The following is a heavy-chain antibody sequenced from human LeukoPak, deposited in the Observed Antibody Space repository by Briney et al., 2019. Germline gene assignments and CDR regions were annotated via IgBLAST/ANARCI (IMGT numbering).Heavy chain of an antibody. CDR3: AKDFGQYCSGGSCYNWFDP. V-gene: IGHV3-30*02. D-gene: IGHD2-15*01. J-gene: IGHJ5*02. Sequence: PGGSLRLSCAASGFTFSSYGMHWVRQAPGKGLEWGAFIRYDGSNKYYADSVKGRFTISRDNSKNTLYLQMNSLRAEDTAVYYCAKDFGQYCSGGSCYNWFDPWGQGTLVTVSS. CDR2: IRYDGSNK. CDR1: GFTFSSYG.